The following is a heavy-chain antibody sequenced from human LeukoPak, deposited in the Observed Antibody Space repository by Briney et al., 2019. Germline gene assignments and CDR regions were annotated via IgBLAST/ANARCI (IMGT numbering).Heavy chain of an antibody. J-gene: IGHJ4*02. D-gene: IGHD2-2*01. CDR3: ARSTSSLRSFDY. CDR1: GFTVSSNY. V-gene: IGHV4-59*08. CDR2: IYYSGST. Sequence: GSLRLSCAASGFTVSSNYMSWVRQAPGKGLEWIGYIYYSGSTYYNPSLKSRVTISVDTSKNQFSLKLSSVTAADTAVYYCARSTSSLRSFDYWGQGTLVTVSS.